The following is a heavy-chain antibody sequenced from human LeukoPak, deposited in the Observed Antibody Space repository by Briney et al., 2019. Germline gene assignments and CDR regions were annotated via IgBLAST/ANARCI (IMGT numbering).Heavy chain of an antibody. D-gene: IGHD5-18*01. Sequence: GGSLRLSCAASGLTVNNNYMNWVRQAPGKGLEWVSALYIGGNTYYADSVRGRFTISRDNSKNTLYLQTNSLRAEDTAIYYCMTAAGYNFGQYWGQGTLVTVSS. CDR1: GLTVNNNY. CDR3: MTAAGYNFGQY. V-gene: IGHV3-53*01. CDR2: LYIGGNT. J-gene: IGHJ4*02.